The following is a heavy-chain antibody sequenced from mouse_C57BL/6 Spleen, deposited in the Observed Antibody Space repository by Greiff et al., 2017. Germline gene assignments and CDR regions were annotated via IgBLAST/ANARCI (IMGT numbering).Heavy chain of an antibody. J-gene: IGHJ2*01. CDR3: ARSPYYDYLDY. V-gene: IGHV1-64*01. Sequence: QVHVKQPGAELVKPGASVKLSCKASGYTFTSYWMHWVKQRPGQGLEWIGMIHPNSGSTNYNEKFKSKATLTVDKSSSTAYMQLSSLTSEDSAVYYCARSPYYDYLDYWGQGTTLTVSS. D-gene: IGHD2-4*01. CDR1: GYTFTSYW. CDR2: IHPNSGST.